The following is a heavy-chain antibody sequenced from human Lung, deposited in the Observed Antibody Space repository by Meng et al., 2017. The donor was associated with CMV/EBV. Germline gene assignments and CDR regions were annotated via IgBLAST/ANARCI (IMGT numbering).Heavy chain of an antibody. CDR1: GFTFSSYA. V-gene: IGHV3-30*04. D-gene: IGHD3-22*01. Sequence: SCAASGFTFSSYAMHWVRQAPGKGLEWVAVISYDGSNKYYADSVKGRFTISRDNSKNTLYLQMNSLRAEDTAVYYCARAIRGFYYYYGMDVWGQGXTVTVSS. J-gene: IGHJ6*02. CDR3: ARAIRGFYYYYGMDV. CDR2: ISYDGSNK.